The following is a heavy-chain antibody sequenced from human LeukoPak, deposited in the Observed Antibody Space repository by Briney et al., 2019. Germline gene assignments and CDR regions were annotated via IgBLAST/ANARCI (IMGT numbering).Heavy chain of an antibody. CDR3: GRDLNAGLDS. Sequence: SQTLSLTCAISGDSVSSNSAACTWIRQYPSRCLEWLRRTLYRSQWYKEHAISVRARITINPGTSKNHFCLHLTLVTPHDKTVRYCGRDLNAGLDSWGQGILVTVSS. V-gene: IGHV6-1*01. D-gene: IGHD2-8*01. J-gene: IGHJ4*02. CDR1: GDSVSSNSAA. CDR2: TLYRSQWYK.